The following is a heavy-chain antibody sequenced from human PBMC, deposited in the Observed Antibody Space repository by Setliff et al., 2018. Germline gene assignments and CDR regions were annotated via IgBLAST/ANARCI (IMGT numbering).Heavy chain of an antibody. CDR3: ARDLRAATATGEYYFDF. Sequence: ASVKVSCKASGYTFTDYYIQWVRQAPGQGLEWMGWINPNTGSTYYRQRFQGRVTMTRDTSISTAYMHVNRLKSDDTAVYYCARDLRAATATGEYYFDFWGQGTLVTVSS. J-gene: IGHJ4*02. CDR2: INPNTGST. CDR1: GYTFTDYY. V-gene: IGHV1-2*02. D-gene: IGHD6-13*01.